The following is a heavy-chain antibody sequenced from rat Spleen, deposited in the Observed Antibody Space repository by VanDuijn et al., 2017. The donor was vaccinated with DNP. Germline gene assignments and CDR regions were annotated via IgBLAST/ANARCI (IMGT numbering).Heavy chain of an antibody. CDR2: IGSDGYAP. CDR1: GFTFSDYY. D-gene: IGHD1-1*01. J-gene: IGHJ3*01. CDR3: ARSGDDNWFAH. V-gene: IGHV5-22*01. Sequence: EVQLVESGGGLVQPGRSLKLSCAASGFTFSDYYMAWVRQAPTKGLEWVAYIGSDGYAPYYGDSVKGRFTISRDHAKSTVYLQMNSLRSEDTAIYYCARSGDDNWFAHWGQGTLVTVSS.